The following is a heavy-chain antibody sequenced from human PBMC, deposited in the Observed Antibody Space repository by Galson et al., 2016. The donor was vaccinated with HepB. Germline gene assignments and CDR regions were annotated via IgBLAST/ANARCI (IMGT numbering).Heavy chain of an antibody. CDR3: ARDGQYRFDP. CDR2: ISTYSGNT. D-gene: IGHD2/OR15-2a*01. CDR1: GYTFTTSG. V-gene: IGHV1-18*01. J-gene: IGHJ5*02. Sequence: SVKVSCKASGYTFTTSGISWVRQAPGQGLEWMGWISTYSGNTKYAQKFQGGLTLTTDSSTTTAYMELRSLRFDDTALYYCARDGQYRFDPWGQGTPVTVSS.